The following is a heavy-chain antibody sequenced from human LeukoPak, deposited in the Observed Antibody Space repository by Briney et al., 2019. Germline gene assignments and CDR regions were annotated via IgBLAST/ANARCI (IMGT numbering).Heavy chain of an antibody. CDR2: IIPIFGTA. CDR1: GGTFSSYA. J-gene: IGHJ6*03. CDR3: ASSSSLNYYYMDV. V-gene: IGHV1-69*05. Sequence: SVKVSRKASGGTFSSYAISWVRQAPGQGLEWMGGIIPIFGTANYAQKFQGRVTITTDESTSTAYMELSSLRSEDTAVYYCASSSSLNYYYMDVWGKGTTVTVSS. D-gene: IGHD6-6*01.